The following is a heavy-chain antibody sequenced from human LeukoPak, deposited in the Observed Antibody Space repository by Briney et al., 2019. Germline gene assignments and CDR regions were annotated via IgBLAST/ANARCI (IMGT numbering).Heavy chain of an antibody. D-gene: IGHD3-10*01. CDR1: GGSISNSSFY. V-gene: IGHV4-39*07. CDR3: KSGDPGDDY. Sequence: SETLSLTCTVSGGSISNSSFYWVWIRQPPGKGLEWIGSIYYSGSTYYNPSLKSRVTISVDTSKNQFSLKLSSVTAADTAVYYCKSGDPGDDYWGQGTLVTVSS. J-gene: IGHJ4*02. CDR2: IYYSGST.